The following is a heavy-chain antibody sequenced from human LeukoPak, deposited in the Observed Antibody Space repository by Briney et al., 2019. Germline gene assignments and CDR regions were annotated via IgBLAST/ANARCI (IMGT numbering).Heavy chain of an antibody. J-gene: IGHJ4*02. V-gene: IGHV4-59*01. CDR1: GGSISSYY. D-gene: IGHD2-15*01. CDR2: IYYSGST. Sequence: PSETLSLTYTVAGGSISSYYWSWIRQPPGKGLEWIGYIYYSGSTNYNPSLKSRVTISVDTSKNQFSLKLSSVTAADTAVYYCARGRSGPLSAFDYWGQGTLVTVSS. CDR3: ARGRSGPLSAFDY.